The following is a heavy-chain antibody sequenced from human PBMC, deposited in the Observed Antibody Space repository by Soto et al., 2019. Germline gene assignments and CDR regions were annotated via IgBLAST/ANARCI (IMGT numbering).Heavy chain of an antibody. CDR3: AREGPHLDY. V-gene: IGHV3-30*02. Sequence: GGSLRLSCAASGFTFSNYGMHWVRQAPGKGLEWVAIIWHDGNNKYYADSVRGRFIISRDNSKNTLYLQMNSLRAEDAAVYYCAREGPHLDYWGQGNLVTV. CDR1: GFTFSNYG. J-gene: IGHJ4*02. CDR2: IWHDGNNK.